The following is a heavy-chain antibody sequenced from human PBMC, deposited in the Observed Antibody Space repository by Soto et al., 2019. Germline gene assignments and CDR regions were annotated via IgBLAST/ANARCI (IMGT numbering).Heavy chain of an antibody. D-gene: IGHD2-2*01. Sequence: EVQLVESGGGLVQPGGSLRLSCAASGFTFSSYSMNWVRQAPGKGLEWVSYISSSSSTIYYADSVKGRFTISRDNAEIPLYVKMSSLGAEDTVVYYCARDIPPCSSTSCYYAFDLWGHGRMVTVSS. J-gene: IGHJ3*01. CDR3: ARDIPPCSSTSCYYAFDL. V-gene: IGHV3-48*01. CDR2: ISSSSSTI. CDR1: GFTFSSYS.